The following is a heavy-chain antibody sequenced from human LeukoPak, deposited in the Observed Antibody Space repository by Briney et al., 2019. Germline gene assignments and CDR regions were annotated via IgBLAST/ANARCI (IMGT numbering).Heavy chain of an antibody. D-gene: IGHD3-10*01. CDR3: ATGMYHYDSGSYYKTTFFVY. Sequence: ASVKVSCKVSGYTLTELSMHWVRQAPGKGLEWMGGFVPEDGETIYAQKFQGRVTMTEDRSTDTAYMELSSVRSEDTAVYYCATGMYHYDSGSYYKTTFFVYWGQGSLVIVSS. V-gene: IGHV1-24*01. CDR2: FVPEDGET. J-gene: IGHJ4*02. CDR1: GYTLTELS.